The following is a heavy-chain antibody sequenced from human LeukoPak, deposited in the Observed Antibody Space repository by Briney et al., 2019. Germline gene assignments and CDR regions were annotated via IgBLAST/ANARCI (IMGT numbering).Heavy chain of an antibody. CDR2: IYYSGNT. V-gene: IGHV4-39*01. CDR3: ARLGGAFDI. CDR1: GGSISSSSYY. J-gene: IGHJ3*02. Sequence: SETLSLTCTVSGGSISSSSYYWGWIRQPPGKGLEWIGSIYYSGNTYYNPSLKSRVTISVDTSKNQFSLRLSSVTAADTAVYYCARLGGAFDIWGQATMVTVSS. D-gene: IGHD1-26*01.